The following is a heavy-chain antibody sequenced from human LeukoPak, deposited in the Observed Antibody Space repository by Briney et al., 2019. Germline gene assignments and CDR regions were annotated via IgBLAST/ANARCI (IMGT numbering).Heavy chain of an antibody. CDR2: INPNSGGT. CDR1: GYTFTGYY. J-gene: IGHJ4*02. D-gene: IGHD3-22*01. V-gene: IGHV1-2*02. CDR3: ARDNPQWFSRAFDY. Sequence: ASVKVSCKASGYTFTGYYMHWVRQAPGQGLEWMGWINPNSGGTNYAQKFQGRVTMTRDTSISTAYMELSSLRSEDTAVYYCARDNPQWFSRAFDYWGQGTLITVSS.